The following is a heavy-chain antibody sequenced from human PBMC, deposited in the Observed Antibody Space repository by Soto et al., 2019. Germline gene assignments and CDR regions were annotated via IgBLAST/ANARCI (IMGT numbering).Heavy chain of an antibody. J-gene: IGHJ3*02. D-gene: IGHD2-21*02. Sequence: ASVKVSCKASGYTFTGYYMHWVRQAPGQGLEWMGWINPNSGGTNYAQKFQGRVTMTRDTSISTAYMELSRLRSDDTAVYYCARPAYCGGDCYDAFDIWGQGTMVTVSS. CDR1: GYTFTGYY. CDR3: ARPAYCGGDCYDAFDI. V-gene: IGHV1-2*02. CDR2: INPNSGGT.